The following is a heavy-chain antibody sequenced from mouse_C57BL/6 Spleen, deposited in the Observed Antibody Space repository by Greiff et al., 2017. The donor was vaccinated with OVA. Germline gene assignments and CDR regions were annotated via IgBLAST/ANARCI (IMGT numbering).Heavy chain of an antibody. J-gene: IGHJ2*01. CDR2: IYPGDGDT. V-gene: IGHV1-82*01. CDR1: GYAFSSSW. Sequence: QVQLQQSGPELVKPGASVKISCKASGYAFSSSWMNWVKQRPGKGLEWIGRIYPGDGDTNYNGKFKGKATLTADKSSSTAYMQLSSLTSEDSAVYCCARENYYGSFDYWGQGTTLTVSS. D-gene: IGHD1-1*01. CDR3: ARENYYGSFDY.